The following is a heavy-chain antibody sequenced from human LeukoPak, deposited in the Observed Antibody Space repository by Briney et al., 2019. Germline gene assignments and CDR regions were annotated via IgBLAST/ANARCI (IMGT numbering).Heavy chain of an antibody. J-gene: IGHJ4*02. CDR1: GFTFSTYW. V-gene: IGHV3-74*01. Sequence: GGSLRLSCAASGFTFSTYWMHWDRQAPGKGLVWVSRINSDGSTNYADSVKGRFTISRDNAKNTLYLQMNSLRAEDTAVYYCAKIGRTGTTYWGQGTLVAVSS. CDR2: INSDGST. CDR3: AKIGRTGTTY. D-gene: IGHD1-1*01.